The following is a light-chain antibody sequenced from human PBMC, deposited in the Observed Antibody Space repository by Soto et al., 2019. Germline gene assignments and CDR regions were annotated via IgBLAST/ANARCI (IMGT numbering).Light chain of an antibody. V-gene: IGLV2-23*01. CDR1: SSDVGRYNL. CDR2: EGS. CDR3: CSYAGSSTWA. J-gene: IGLJ3*02. Sequence: QSVLTQPASVSGSPGQSITISCTGTSSDVGRYNLVSWYQHHPGKAPKLMIYEGSKRPSGVSNRFSGSTSDNTASLTISGLQAEDEADYYCCSYAGSSTWAFGGGTKLTVL.